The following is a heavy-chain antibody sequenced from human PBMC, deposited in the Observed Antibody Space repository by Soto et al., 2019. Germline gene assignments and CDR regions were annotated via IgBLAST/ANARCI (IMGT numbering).Heavy chain of an antibody. J-gene: IGHJ4*02. CDR2: IYHSGTP. D-gene: IGHD2-21*01. CDR3: ARREIQGHIYY. V-gene: IGHV4-28*01. CDR1: GYSISSSNW. Sequence: QVQLQESGPGLVKPSDTLSLTCAVSGYSISSSNWWGWIRQPPGAGLEWIGYIYHSGTPYYNPSLKSRVTLSVDTSKNQFSLKLTSVTAVDTGVYACARREIQGHIYYWGQGTLVTVSS.